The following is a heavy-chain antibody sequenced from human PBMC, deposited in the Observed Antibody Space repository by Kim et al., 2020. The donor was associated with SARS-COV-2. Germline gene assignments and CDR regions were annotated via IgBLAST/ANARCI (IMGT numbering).Heavy chain of an antibody. CDR2: INPHTGGT. J-gene: IGHJ5*02. D-gene: IGHD6-6*01. Sequence: ASVKVSCKASQYTFTSYCIHWVRQAPGQGLQWMGWINPHTGGTSYAQRFQDRVTMTRDTSLSTAYMELSSLRSDDTAIYFCARDGAVAPPDRPWINWFDPWGQGSLVTVSS. CDR1: QYTFTSYC. V-gene: IGHV1-2*02. CDR3: ARDGAVAPPDRPWINWFDP.